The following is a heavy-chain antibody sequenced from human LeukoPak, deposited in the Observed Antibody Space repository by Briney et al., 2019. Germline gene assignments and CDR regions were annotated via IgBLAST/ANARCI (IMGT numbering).Heavy chain of an antibody. CDR3: ARGSPTTNKGAYGWFDP. J-gene: IGHJ5*02. CDR1: GGSITGYY. D-gene: IGHD1-14*01. Sequence: SETLSLTCSVSGGSITGYYWSWIRQPAGKGLEWIGRIYTSGSTNYNPSLTSRVTMSFDTSKNQFSLKLSSVTAADTAVYYCARGSPTTNKGAYGWFDPWGQGTLVTVSS. CDR2: IYTSGST. V-gene: IGHV4-4*07.